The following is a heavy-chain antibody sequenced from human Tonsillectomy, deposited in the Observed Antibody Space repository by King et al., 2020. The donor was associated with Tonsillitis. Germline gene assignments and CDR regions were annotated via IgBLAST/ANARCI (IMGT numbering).Heavy chain of an antibody. J-gene: IGHJ3*02. CDR2: IRGDGSKK. V-gene: IGHV3-7*04. D-gene: IGHD5-12*01. CDR3: ARDRNREDSGIYYDVFDI. CDR1: GFIFGNYW. Sequence: VQLVESGGGLVQPGGSLSLSCAGSGFIFGNYWMVLLRQAPGKGLEWVANIRGDGSKKYYLVSVKGRFAISRDNAKKSLHLEMNSLRVEDTAGYYCARDRNREDSGIYYDVFDIWGQGTMLTVSS.